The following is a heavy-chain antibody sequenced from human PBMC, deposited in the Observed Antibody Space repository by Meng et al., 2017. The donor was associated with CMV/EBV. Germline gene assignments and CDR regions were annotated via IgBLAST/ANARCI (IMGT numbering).Heavy chain of an antibody. Sequence: QLTEWGPGTLKPPTTRSLSIAGYGGSFRGYYWSWIRQHPGKGLEWIGEINHSGSTNYNPSLKSRVTISVDTSKNQFSLKLTSVTAADTAVYYCARGVGGWFDPWGQGTLVTVSS. J-gene: IGHJ5*02. CDR1: GGSFRGYY. D-gene: IGHD1-26*01. CDR2: INHSGST. V-gene: IGHV4-34*01. CDR3: ARGVGGWFDP.